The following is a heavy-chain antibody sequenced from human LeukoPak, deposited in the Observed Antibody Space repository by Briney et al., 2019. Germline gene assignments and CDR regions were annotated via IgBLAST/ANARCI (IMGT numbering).Heavy chain of an antibody. CDR2: INQDGSHK. Sequence: PGGSLRLSCAASGFTFTTYWMSWVRQAPGKGLEWVANINQDGSHKYYVDSVKGRFTISRDNAKNSVYLHMNSLRAEDTAVYYCARDFDGYYGFDLWGQGTMVTVSS. CDR1: GFTFTTYW. V-gene: IGHV3-7*05. CDR3: ARDFDGYYGFDL. J-gene: IGHJ3*01. D-gene: IGHD5-24*01.